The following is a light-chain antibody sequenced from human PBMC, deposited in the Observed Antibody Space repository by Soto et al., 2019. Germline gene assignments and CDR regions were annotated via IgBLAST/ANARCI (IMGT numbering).Light chain of an antibody. CDR1: QSLLHSNGYNY. J-gene: IGKJ2*01. CDR3: MQALQTPYT. Sequence: DIVMTQSPLSLPVTPGEPASISCRSSQSLLHSNGYNYLDWYLQKPGQSPQLLIYLGSNRASGVPDRFSGSASGTDFTLKISRVEAEDVGVYYCMQALQTPYTVGQGTKLDIK. V-gene: IGKV2-28*01. CDR2: LGS.